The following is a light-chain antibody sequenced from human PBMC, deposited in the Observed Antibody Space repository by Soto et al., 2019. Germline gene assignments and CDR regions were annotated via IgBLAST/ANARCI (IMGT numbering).Light chain of an antibody. J-gene: IGKJ1*01. CDR3: QQYGSSPGT. CDR1: QSVSSSY. CDR2: GAS. V-gene: IGKV3-20*01. Sequence: PGERVPLSCMASQSVSSSYLTWYQQKPGQAPRLLIYGASSRATGIPDRFSGSGSGTDFTLTISRLEPEDFAVYYCQQYGSSPGTFGQGTKVDIK.